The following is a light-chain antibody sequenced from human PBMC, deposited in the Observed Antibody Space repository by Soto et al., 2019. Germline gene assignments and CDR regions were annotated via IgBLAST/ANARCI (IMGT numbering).Light chain of an antibody. CDR1: QSISSTY. V-gene: IGKV3-20*01. CDR3: QQYYASSWT. Sequence: EIVLTPSPGTLSFSPGERATLSCRASQSISSTYLAWYRQKPGQAPRLLIYAASSRATGIPDRFSGSGSGTDFTLTISRLEPEDFAVYYCQQYYASSWTFGQGTKVDIK. CDR2: AAS. J-gene: IGKJ1*01.